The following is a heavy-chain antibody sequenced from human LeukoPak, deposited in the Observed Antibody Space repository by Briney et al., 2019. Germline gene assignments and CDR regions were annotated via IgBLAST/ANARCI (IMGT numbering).Heavy chain of an antibody. Sequence: SETLSLTCTVSGGSISSSSYYWGWIRQPPGKGLEWIGEISHSGSTYYNPSLKSRVTISLDTSKNQFSLKLTSVTAADTAVYYCARGVSDQNWGQGTLVTVSS. J-gene: IGHJ4*02. CDR2: ISHSGST. CDR1: GGSISSSSYY. CDR3: ARGVSDQN. V-gene: IGHV4-39*07.